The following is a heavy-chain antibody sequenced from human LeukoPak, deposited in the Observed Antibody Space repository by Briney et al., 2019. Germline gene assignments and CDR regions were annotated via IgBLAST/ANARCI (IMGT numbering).Heavy chain of an antibody. CDR3: ARDPNGDYIGAFDM. D-gene: IGHD4-17*01. CDR2: IRGGGGSA. J-gene: IGHJ3*02. Sequence: GGSLRLSCTASGYTFSAYAMMWVRQAPGKGPEWVSAIRGGGGSAFYADSVKGRFTISRDNSKYTLFLQMNSLRAEDTAVYYCARDPNGDYIGAFDMWGPGTMVTVSS. V-gene: IGHV3-23*01. CDR1: GYTFSAYA.